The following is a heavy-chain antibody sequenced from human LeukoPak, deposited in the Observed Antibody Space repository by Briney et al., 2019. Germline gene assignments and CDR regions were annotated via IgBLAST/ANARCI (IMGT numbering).Heavy chain of an antibody. D-gene: IGHD2-15*01. CDR1: GYTFSDHY. CDR3: AGEGEYCSGGSCYDS. Sequence: ASVKVSCKASGYTFSDHYIHWVRQATGQGLEWMGWINPNSGGTNYAQKFQGRVTTTRDTSISTAYMELSRLRSDDTAVYYCAGEGEYCSGGSCYDSWGQGTLVTVSS. CDR2: INPNSGGT. J-gene: IGHJ5*02. V-gene: IGHV1-2*02.